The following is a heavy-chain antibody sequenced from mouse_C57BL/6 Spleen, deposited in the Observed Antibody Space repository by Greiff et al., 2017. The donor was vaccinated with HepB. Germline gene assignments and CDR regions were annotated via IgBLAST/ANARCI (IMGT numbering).Heavy chain of an antibody. CDR3: ARRGNWDSFDY. Sequence: EVKLMESGGGLVKPGGSLKLSCAASGFTFSSYTMSWVRQTPEKRLEWVATISGGGGNTYYPDSVKGRFTISRDNAKNTLYLQMSSLRSEDTALYYCARRGNWDSFDYWGQGTTLTVSS. D-gene: IGHD4-1*01. J-gene: IGHJ2*01. CDR1: GFTFSSYT. CDR2: ISGGGGNT. V-gene: IGHV5-9*01.